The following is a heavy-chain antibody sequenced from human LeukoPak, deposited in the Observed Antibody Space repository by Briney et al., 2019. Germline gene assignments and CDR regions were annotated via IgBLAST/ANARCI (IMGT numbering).Heavy chain of an antibody. CDR2: IFSGGNT. CDR1: GLSVGSNY. CDR3: ARGDYNWSDLDP. D-gene: IGHD1-1*01. V-gene: IGHV3-53*01. J-gene: IGHJ5*02. Sequence: GGSLRLSCAASGLSVGSNYMSWVRQAPGKGLEWVSIIFSGGNTYYADSVKGRFTISRDNSKNTVHLQMNSLRVEDTAVYYCARGDYNWSDLDPWGQGTLVTVSS.